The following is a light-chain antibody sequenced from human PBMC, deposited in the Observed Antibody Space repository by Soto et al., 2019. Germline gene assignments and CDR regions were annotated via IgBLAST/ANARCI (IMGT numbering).Light chain of an antibody. CDR1: SSNIGAGYG. Sequence: QSVLTQPPSVSGAPGQRVTISGTGSSSNIGAGYGVNWYQQLPGTAPKLLIYGNTNRPSGVPDRISGSKSGTSASLAITGLQAEDEADYYCESYDSTLSGSRFGGGTKVTVL. J-gene: IGLJ3*02. CDR2: GNT. CDR3: ESYDSTLSGSR. V-gene: IGLV1-40*01.